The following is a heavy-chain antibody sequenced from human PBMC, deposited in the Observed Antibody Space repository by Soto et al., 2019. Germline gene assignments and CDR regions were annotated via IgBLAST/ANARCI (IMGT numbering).Heavy chain of an antibody. D-gene: IGHD3-10*01. CDR3: ARGGSGSDWDYYGMDV. V-gene: IGHV3-66*01. Sequence: VQLVESGGGLVQPGGSLRLSCAGSALTASKNYMSWVRQPPGKGLEWVSVIYSGGTTYYADSVKDRFSISRDNSKSTLYLQMENLRAGDTAVYYCARGGSGSDWDYYGMDVWGQGTTVTVSS. CDR1: ALTASKNY. J-gene: IGHJ6*02. CDR2: IYSGGTT.